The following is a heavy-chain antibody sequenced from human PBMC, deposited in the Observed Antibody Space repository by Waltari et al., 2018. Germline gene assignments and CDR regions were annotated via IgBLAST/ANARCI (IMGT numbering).Heavy chain of an antibody. Sequence: QVQLQQWGAGLLKPSETLSLTCAVYGGSFSGYYWSWIRQPPGKGLEWIGEINHSGSTHYNPSLKSRVTISVDTSKNQFSLKLSSVTAADTAVYYCARGIGGYSYTHWFDPWGQGTLVTVSS. CDR3: ARGIGGYSYTHWFDP. CDR2: INHSGST. V-gene: IGHV4-34*01. D-gene: IGHD5-18*01. CDR1: GGSFSGYY. J-gene: IGHJ5*02.